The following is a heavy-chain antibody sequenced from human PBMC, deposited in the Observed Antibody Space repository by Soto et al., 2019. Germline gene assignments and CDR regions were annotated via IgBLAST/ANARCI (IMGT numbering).Heavy chain of an antibody. CDR2: FDPEDGET. CDR3: ATPPPIVVAALDY. J-gene: IGHJ4*02. D-gene: IGHD1-26*01. CDR1: GYTLTELS. V-gene: IGHV1-24*01. Sequence: QVQLVQSGAEVKKPGASVKVSFKVSGYTLTELSMHWVRQAPGKGLEWMGGFDPEDGETIYAQKFQGRDTMTEDTYTDTDYMELSSLRSEDTAVYYCATPPPIVVAALDYWGQGTLVTVSS.